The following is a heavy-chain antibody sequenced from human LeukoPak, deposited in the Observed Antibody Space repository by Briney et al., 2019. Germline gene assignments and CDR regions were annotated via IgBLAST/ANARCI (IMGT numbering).Heavy chain of an antibody. CDR3: ARVPTSIRYGWEDY. J-gene: IGHJ4*02. V-gene: IGHV1-18*01. Sequence: ASVTVSCKASGYTFTSSGVNWVRQAPGQGLEWMGWSSGLSGNTDYAQKFQGRVTMTTDTSTSTAYMELRRLRSDDTAVYYCARVPTSIRYGWEDYWGQGTLVTVSS. CDR1: GYTFTSSG. CDR2: SSGLSGNT. D-gene: IGHD5-18*01.